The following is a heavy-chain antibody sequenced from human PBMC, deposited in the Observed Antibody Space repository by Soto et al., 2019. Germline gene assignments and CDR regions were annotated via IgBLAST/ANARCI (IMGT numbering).Heavy chain of an antibody. Sequence: QVQQLESGPGLVKPWDTLSLTCTVSGAYVSDFSWSWIRQPAGKGLEWIGRITVNGITQYTPSFRSRVTMSMDTSRNQFSLKLKSVTAADTAVYYCARTVGAAYYFDFWGQGALVTVSS. V-gene: IGHV4-4*07. CDR2: ITVNGIT. CDR1: GAYVSDFS. J-gene: IGHJ4*02. D-gene: IGHD1-26*01. CDR3: ARTVGAAYYFDF.